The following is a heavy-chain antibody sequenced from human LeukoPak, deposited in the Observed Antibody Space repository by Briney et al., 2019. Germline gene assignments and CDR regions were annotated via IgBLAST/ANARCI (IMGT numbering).Heavy chain of an antibody. CDR3: ARGSSLWFGEFFDY. Sequence: PSETLSLTCTVSGGSISSYYWNWIRQPPGKGLEWIGYIHYSGNTNYNPSLKSRVTISVDMSKNQFSLKLSSVTAADTAVYYCARGSSLWFGEFFDYWGQGTLVTVSS. D-gene: IGHD3-10*01. V-gene: IGHV4-59*01. CDR1: GGSISSYY. J-gene: IGHJ4*02. CDR2: IHYSGNT.